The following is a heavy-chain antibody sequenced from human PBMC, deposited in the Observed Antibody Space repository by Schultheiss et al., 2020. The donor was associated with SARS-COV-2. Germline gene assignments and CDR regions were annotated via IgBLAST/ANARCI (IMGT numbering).Heavy chain of an antibody. J-gene: IGHJ6*03. CDR2: ISYDGSNK. Sequence: GGSLRLSCAASGFTFSSYAMHWVRQAPGKGLEWVAVISYDGSNKYYADSVKGRFTISRDNPKNTLYLQMNSLRAEDTAVYYCARVRDWNFPLGYYMDVWGKGTTVTVSS. CDR1: GFTFSSYA. D-gene: IGHD1-7*01. V-gene: IGHV3-30-3*01. CDR3: ARVRDWNFPLGYYMDV.